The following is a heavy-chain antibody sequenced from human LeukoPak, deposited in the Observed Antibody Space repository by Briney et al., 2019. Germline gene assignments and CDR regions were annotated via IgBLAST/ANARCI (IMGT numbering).Heavy chain of an antibody. CDR2: ISYDGSNK. D-gene: IGHD6-6*01. V-gene: IGHV3-30-3*01. Sequence: PGRSLRLSCAASGFTFSSYAMHWVRQAPGKGLEWVAVISYDGSNKYYADSVKGRFTISRGNSKNTLFLQMNSLRAEDTAVYYCAKDTYSSSPYYFDYWGQGTLVTVSS. J-gene: IGHJ4*02. CDR3: AKDTYSSSPYYFDY. CDR1: GFTFSSYA.